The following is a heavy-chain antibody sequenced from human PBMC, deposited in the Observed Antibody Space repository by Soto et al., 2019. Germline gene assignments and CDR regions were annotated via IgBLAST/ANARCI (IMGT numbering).Heavy chain of an antibody. D-gene: IGHD6-13*01. CDR3: ARPPLSSSWREYFQH. CDR2: IYYSGST. J-gene: IGHJ1*01. CDR1: GGSISSSSYY. Sequence: QLQLQESGPGLVKPSETLSLTCTVSGGSISSSSYYWGWIRQPPGKGLEWIGSIYYSGSTSYNPSLKRRVTIAVDTSKNQFALKLSSVTAADTAVYYCARPPLSSSWREYFQHWGQGTLVTVSS. V-gene: IGHV4-39*01.